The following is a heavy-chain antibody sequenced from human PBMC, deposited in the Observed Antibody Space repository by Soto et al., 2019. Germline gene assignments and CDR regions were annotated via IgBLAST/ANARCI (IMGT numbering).Heavy chain of an antibody. Sequence: PSETLSLTCSVYGGSFSGYYWTWIRQPPGTGLEWIGEINHSGSTNYNPSLKSRVTISVDTSKNQFSLKLTSVTAADTAVYYCARDNIPGSFDDCGKGTLVTVSS. D-gene: IGHD1-1*01. V-gene: IGHV4-34*01. CDR1: GGSFSGYY. CDR2: INHSGST. CDR3: ARDNIPGSFDD. J-gene: IGHJ4*02.